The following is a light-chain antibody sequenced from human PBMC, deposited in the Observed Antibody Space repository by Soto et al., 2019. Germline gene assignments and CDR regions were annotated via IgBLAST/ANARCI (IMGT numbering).Light chain of an antibody. CDR3: QQYRT. CDR1: QSVSSSY. J-gene: IGKJ1*01. V-gene: IGKV3-20*01. Sequence: LVLTPSPGTLSLSPCARAPLSCRASQSVSSSYLAWYQQKPGQAPRLLIYGASSRATGIPDRFSGSGSGTDFTLTISRLEPEDFAVYYCQQYRTFGQGTKVDIK. CDR2: GAS.